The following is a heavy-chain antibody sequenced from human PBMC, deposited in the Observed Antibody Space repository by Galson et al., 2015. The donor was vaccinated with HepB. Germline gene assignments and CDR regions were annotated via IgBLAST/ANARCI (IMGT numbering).Heavy chain of an antibody. CDR3: ARYRRGWDDAFDI. D-gene: IGHD6-19*01. J-gene: IGHJ3*02. CDR2: TYYRSKWYN. Sequence: CAISGDSVSSNSAAWNWIRQSPPRGLEWLGRTYYRSKWYNDYAVSVKSRITINPDTSKNQFSLQLNSVTPEDTAVYYCARYRRGWDDAFDIWGQGTMVTVSS. V-gene: IGHV6-1*01. CDR1: GDSVSSNSAA.